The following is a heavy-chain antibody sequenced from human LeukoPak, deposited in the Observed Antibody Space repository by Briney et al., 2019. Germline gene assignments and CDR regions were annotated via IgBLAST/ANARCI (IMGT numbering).Heavy chain of an antibody. D-gene: IGHD3-9*01. CDR3: ARDFTGLTSYDAFDI. Sequence: PGGSLRLSCAASGFTFSSYSMNRVRQAPGKGLEWVSSISSSSSYIYYADSVKGRFTISRDNAKNSLYLQMNSLRAEDTAVYYCARDFTGLTSYDAFDIWGQGTMVTVSS. V-gene: IGHV3-21*01. CDR2: ISSSSSYI. J-gene: IGHJ3*02. CDR1: GFTFSSYS.